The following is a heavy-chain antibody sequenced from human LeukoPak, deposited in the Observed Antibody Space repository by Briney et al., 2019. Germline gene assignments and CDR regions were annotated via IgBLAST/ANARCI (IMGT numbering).Heavy chain of an antibody. J-gene: IGHJ4*02. D-gene: IGHD3-3*01. Sequence: SETLSLTCTVSGGSISSSSYYWGWIRQPPGKGLEWIGSIYYSGSTYYNPSLKSRVTISVDTSKNQFSLKLSSVTAADTAVYYCARGIFGVVASFDYWGQGTLVTVSS. CDR2: IYYSGST. V-gene: IGHV4-39*07. CDR3: ARGIFGVVASFDY. CDR1: GGSISSSSYY.